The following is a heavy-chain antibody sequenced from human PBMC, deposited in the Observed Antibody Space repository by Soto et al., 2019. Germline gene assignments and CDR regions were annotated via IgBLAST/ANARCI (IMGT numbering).Heavy chain of an antibody. D-gene: IGHD1-1*01. Sequence: EVQLLESGGGLVQPGGSLRLSCAASGFTFSSYAMSWVRQAPGKGLEWVSAISGSGGSTYYADSVKGRFTISRDNSKNTLYLQMNSLRVDDTAVYYCAKYDSPDPTRTFDYWGRGSLVTVSP. CDR2: ISGSGGST. V-gene: IGHV3-23*01. J-gene: IGHJ4*02. CDR3: AKYDSPDPTRTFDY. CDR1: GFTFSSYA.